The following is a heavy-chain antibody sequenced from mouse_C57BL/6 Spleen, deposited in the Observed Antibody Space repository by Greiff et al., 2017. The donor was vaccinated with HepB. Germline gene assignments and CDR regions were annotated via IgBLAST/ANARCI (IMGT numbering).Heavy chain of an antibody. CDR1: GFTFSDYG. CDR3: ARLDYGSSYDWYFDV. D-gene: IGHD1-1*01. V-gene: IGHV5-17*01. Sequence: EVHLVESGGGLVKPGGSLKLSCAASGFTFSDYGMHWVRQAPEKGLEWVAYISSGSSTIYYADTVKGRFTISRDNAKNTLFLQMTSLRSEDTAMYYCARLDYGSSYDWYFDVWGTGTTVTVSS. J-gene: IGHJ1*03. CDR2: ISSGSSTI.